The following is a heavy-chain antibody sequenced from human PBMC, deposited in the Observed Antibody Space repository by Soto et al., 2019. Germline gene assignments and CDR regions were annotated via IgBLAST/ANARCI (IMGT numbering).Heavy chain of an antibody. V-gene: IGHV3-7*01. CDR2: IKPDGNEK. CDR3: ATSSGSSF. CDR1: GFSLSNYW. J-gene: IGHJ4*02. Sequence: GGSLRLSCVVSGFSLSNYWMTWFRQDPEKGLEWVAHIKPDGNEKYYVDSVKGRFTVSRDNARNSLYLQMNNLRVEDTAVYYCATSSGSSFWGQGTQVTVSS. D-gene: IGHD3-22*01.